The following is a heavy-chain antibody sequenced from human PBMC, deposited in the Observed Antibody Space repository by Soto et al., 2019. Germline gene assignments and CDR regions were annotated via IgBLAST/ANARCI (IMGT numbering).Heavy chain of an antibody. Sequence: QVQLVQSGAEVKKPGSSVKVSFKASGGTFSSYAISWVRQAPGQGLEWMGGIIPIFGTANYAQKFQGRVTITADESTHQAYMVLSSLRSEDTAVCYCARAYSSGWPVTPWYWYFDLWGRGTLVTVSS. CDR1: GGTFSSYA. D-gene: IGHD6-19*01. CDR2: IIPIFGTA. CDR3: ARAYSSGWPVTPWYWYFDL. V-gene: IGHV1-69*01. J-gene: IGHJ2*01.